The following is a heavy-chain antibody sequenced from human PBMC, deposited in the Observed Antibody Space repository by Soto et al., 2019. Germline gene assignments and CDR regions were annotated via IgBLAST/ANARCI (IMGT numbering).Heavy chain of an antibody. V-gene: IGHV1-18*01. D-gene: IGHD3-3*01. Sequence: QVQLVQSGDEVKSPGASVKVSCKASGYTFTSYGISWVRQAPGQGLEWMGWISGYDAKTNYAQKLQGRVTMTTDTSTSTAYMELRSLRSDDTAVYYCARYDFWSGYYCITGWFDPWGQGTLVTVSS. CDR2: ISGYDAKT. J-gene: IGHJ5*02. CDR1: GYTFTSYG. CDR3: ARYDFWSGYYCITGWFDP.